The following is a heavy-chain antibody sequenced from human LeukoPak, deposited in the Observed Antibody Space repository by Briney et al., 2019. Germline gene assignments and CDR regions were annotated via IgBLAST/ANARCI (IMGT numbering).Heavy chain of an antibody. J-gene: IGHJ6*02. Sequence: SETLSLTCAVYGGSFSGYYWSWIRQPPGKGLEWIGETNHSGSTNYNPSLKSRVTISVDTSKNQFSLKLSSVTAADTAVYYCAREYCSSTSCYGMDVWGQGTTVTVSS. CDR1: GGSFSGYY. V-gene: IGHV4-34*01. D-gene: IGHD2-2*01. CDR2: TNHSGST. CDR3: AREYCSSTSCYGMDV.